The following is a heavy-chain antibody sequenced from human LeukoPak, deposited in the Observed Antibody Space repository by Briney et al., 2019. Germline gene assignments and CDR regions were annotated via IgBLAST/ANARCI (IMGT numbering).Heavy chain of an antibody. D-gene: IGHD3-22*01. CDR1: GLTFSSYG. CDR2: IWYDGSNK. J-gene: IGHJ4*02. V-gene: IGHV3-33*01. CDR3: ARGTTLYDSSGDDFDY. Sequence: PGGSLRLSCAASGLTFSSYGMHWVRQAPGKGLEWVAVIWYDGSNKYYADSVKGRFTISRDNSKNTLYLQMNSLRAEDTAVYYCARGTTLYDSSGDDFDYWGQGTLVTVSS.